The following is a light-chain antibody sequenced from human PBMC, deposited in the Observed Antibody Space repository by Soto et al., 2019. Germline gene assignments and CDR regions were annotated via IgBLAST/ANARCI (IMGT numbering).Light chain of an antibody. Sequence: EVVMTQSPAALSVSPGERATLSCRASQSVSRNLAWYQQKPGQAPRLLIYDASTRATDTPARFSGSGSGTEFTLTISSLRSEDFAVYYCQQYDDWPSYTFGRGTKLEIK. CDR3: QQYDDWPSYT. CDR2: DAS. V-gene: IGKV3-15*01. CDR1: QSVSRN. J-gene: IGKJ2*01.